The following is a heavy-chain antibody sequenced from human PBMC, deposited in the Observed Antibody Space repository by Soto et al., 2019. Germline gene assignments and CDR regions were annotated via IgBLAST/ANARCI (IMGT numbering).Heavy chain of an antibody. J-gene: IGHJ3*02. CDR2: ISYDGSNK. Sequence: GGSLRLSCAASGFTFSSYGMHWVRQAPGKGLEWVAVISYDGSNKYYADSVKGRFTISRDNSTNTLHLQMNSLSAEDTAVYYCAREPRYCRGGSCSITGDAFDIWGQGTMVTVSS. V-gene: IGHV3-30*03. CDR1: GFTFSSYG. CDR3: AREPRYCRGGSCSITGDAFDI. D-gene: IGHD2-15*01.